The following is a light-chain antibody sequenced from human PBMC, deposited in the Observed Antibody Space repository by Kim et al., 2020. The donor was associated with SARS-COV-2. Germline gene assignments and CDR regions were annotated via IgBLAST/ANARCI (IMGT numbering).Light chain of an antibody. Sequence: ASVGDRVTITCRAGQDISSWLAWYQQKPGKAPKLLISAASSLQSGVPSRFSGSGSGTDFTLTISSLQPEDFASYYCQRADSFPLGFGGGTKVEIK. J-gene: IGKJ4*01. CDR2: AAS. CDR3: QRADSFPLG. V-gene: IGKV1-12*01. CDR1: QDISSW.